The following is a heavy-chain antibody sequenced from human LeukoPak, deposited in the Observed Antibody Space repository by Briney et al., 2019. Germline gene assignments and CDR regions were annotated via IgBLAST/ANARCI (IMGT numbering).Heavy chain of an antibody. CDR2: IRYDGSNK. Sequence: GGSLRLSCAASGFTFRSYGLHWVRQAPGKGLEGVVVIRYDGSNKYYADSVKGRFTISRDNSKNTLYLQMNSLRAEDTAVYYCAKDRGKWELLTFFDYWGQGTLVTVSS. J-gene: IGHJ4*02. CDR1: GFTFRSYG. CDR3: AKDRGKWELLTFFDY. D-gene: IGHD1-26*01. V-gene: IGHV3-30*02.